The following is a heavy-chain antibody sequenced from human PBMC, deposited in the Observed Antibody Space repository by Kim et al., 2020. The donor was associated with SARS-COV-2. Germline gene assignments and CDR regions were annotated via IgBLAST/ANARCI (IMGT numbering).Heavy chain of an antibody. Sequence: ASVKVSCKASGYTFTGYYMHWVRQAPGQGLEWMGRINPNSGGTNYAQKFQGRVTMTRDTSISTAYMELSRLRSDDTAVYYCLALGYCSSTSCYAFDIWGQGTMVTVSS. CDR1: GYTFTGYY. D-gene: IGHD2-2*01. CDR2: INPNSGGT. V-gene: IGHV1-2*06. J-gene: IGHJ3*02. CDR3: LALGYCSSTSCYAFDI.